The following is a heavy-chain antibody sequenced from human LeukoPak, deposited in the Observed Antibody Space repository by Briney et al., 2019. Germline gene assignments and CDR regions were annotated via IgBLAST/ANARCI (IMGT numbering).Heavy chain of an antibody. D-gene: IGHD1-26*01. Sequence: GGSLRLSCAASGFTFSSYWMHWVRQAPGKGLVWVSRINSDGSSTSYADSVKGRFTISRDNAKNTLYLQMNSLRAEDTAVYYCVRDHHEWELPLDYWGQGTLVTVSS. J-gene: IGHJ4*02. CDR2: INSDGSST. CDR3: VRDHHEWELPLDY. CDR1: GFTFSSYW. V-gene: IGHV3-74*01.